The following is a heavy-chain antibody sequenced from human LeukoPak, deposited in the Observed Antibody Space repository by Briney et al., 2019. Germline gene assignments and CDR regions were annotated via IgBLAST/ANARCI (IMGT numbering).Heavy chain of an antibody. D-gene: IGHD4-17*01. V-gene: IGHV1-18*01. CDR2: ISAYNGNT. CDR1: GYTFTSYG. CDR3: ARGPTDYGDPPAAFDI. Sequence: GASVKVSCKASGYTFTSYGISWVRQAPGQGLEWMGWISAYNGNTNYAQKLQGRVTMTTDTSTSTAYMELRSLRSDDTAVYYCARGPTDYGDPPAAFDIWGQGTMVTVSS. J-gene: IGHJ3*02.